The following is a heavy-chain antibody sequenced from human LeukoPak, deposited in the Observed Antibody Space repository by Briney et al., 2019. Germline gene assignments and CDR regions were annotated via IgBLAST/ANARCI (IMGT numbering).Heavy chain of an antibody. D-gene: IGHD5-12*01. J-gene: IGHJ4*02. Sequence: SETLSHTCAVYGGSFSGYYWSWIRQPPGKGLEWIGEINHSGSTNYNPSLKSRVTISVDTSKNQFSLKLSSVTAADTAVYYCARRGGYDSKYYFDYWGQGTLVTVSS. V-gene: IGHV4-34*01. CDR3: ARRGGYDSKYYFDY. CDR2: INHSGST. CDR1: GGSFSGYY.